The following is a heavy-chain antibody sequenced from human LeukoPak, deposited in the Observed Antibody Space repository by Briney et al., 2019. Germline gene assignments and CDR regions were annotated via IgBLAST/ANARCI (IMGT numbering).Heavy chain of an antibody. CDR3: ARGWGGSYYYYYGMDV. Sequence: ASVKVSCKASGYSFTSYDINWVRQATGQGLEWMGWMNPNSGNTGYAQKFQGRVTMTRNTSISTAYMELSSLRSEDTAVYYCARGWGGSYYYYYGMDVWGQGTTVTVSS. CDR2: MNPNSGNT. CDR1: GYSFTSYD. J-gene: IGHJ6*02. D-gene: IGHD1-26*01. V-gene: IGHV1-8*01.